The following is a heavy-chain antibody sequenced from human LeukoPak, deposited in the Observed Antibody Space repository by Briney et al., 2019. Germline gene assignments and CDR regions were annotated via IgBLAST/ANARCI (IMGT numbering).Heavy chain of an antibody. CDR1: GGSISSYY. J-gene: IGHJ4*02. CDR3: ARRRKLTTDY. V-gene: IGHV4-59*12. D-gene: IGHD4/OR15-4a*01. CDR2: IYYSGST. Sequence: SETLSLTCTVSGGSISSYYWSWIRQPPGKGLEWIGYIYYSGSTNYNPSLKSRVTISVDTSKNQFSLKLSSVTAADTAVYYCARRRKLTTDYWGQGTLVTVSS.